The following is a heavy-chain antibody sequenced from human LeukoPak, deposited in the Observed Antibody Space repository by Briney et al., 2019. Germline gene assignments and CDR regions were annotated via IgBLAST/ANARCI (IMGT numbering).Heavy chain of an antibody. D-gene: IGHD3-22*01. CDR3: VRQGTNSGYYLLDY. CDR1: GGSISSYY. J-gene: IGHJ4*02. CDR2: IYTSGST. Sequence: PSETLSLTCTVSGGSISSYYWSWIRQPAGKGLEWIGRIYTSGSTNYNPSLKSRVTMSVDPSKNQFSLKLTSVTVADTATYYCVRQGTNSGYYLLDYWGQGHPVIVSS. V-gene: IGHV4-4*07.